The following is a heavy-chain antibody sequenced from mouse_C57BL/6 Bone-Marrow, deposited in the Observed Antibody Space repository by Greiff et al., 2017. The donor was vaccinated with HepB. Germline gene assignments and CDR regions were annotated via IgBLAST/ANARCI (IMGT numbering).Heavy chain of an antibody. CDR2: IWSGGST. Sequence: VQRVESGPGLVQPSQSLSITCTVSGFSLTSYGVHWVRQSPGKGLEWLGVIWSGGSTDYNAAFISRLSISKDNSKSQVFFKMNSLQADDTAIYYCARNLCYYGSIYAMDYWGQGTSVTVSS. J-gene: IGHJ4*01. CDR1: GFSLTSYG. CDR3: ARNLCYYGSIYAMDY. D-gene: IGHD1-1*01. V-gene: IGHV2-2*01.